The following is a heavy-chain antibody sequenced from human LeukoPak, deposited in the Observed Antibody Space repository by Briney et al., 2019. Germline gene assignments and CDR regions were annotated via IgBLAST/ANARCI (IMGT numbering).Heavy chain of an antibody. J-gene: IGHJ4*02. CDR2: ISSSSSII. D-gene: IGHD2-15*01. Sequence: PGGSLRLSCAASGLTFCSYTMNWVRQAPGKGLEWVSCISSSSSIIYYSASVQGRFTISRDNAKRSLYLQRSSLRAEDTAVYYCARDYGCSGISCYSIDYWGQGTLVTVSS. CDR3: ARDYGCSGISCYSIDY. CDR1: GLTFCSYT. V-gene: IGHV3-48*01.